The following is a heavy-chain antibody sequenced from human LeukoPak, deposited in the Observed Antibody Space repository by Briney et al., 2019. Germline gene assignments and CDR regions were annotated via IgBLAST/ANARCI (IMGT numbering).Heavy chain of an antibody. J-gene: IGHJ4*02. CDR2: ISDRGGST. CDR1: GITLSNYG. Sequence: GGSLRLSCAVSGITLSNYGMSWVRQAPGKGLEWVAGISDRGGSTNYADSVKGRFTVSRANPKNTLWLQMNSLRAEDTAIYYCAKVHGSGNYRFDFWGQGTLVTVSS. V-gene: IGHV3-23*01. CDR3: AKVHGSGNYRFDF. D-gene: IGHD3-10*01.